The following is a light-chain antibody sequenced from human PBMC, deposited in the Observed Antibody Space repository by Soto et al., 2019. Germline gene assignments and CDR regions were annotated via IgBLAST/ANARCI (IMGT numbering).Light chain of an antibody. J-gene: IGKJ1*01. CDR2: GAS. CDR1: QSVSNNY. Sequence: GLSLSPGTLSLSTGERATLSCRASQSVSNNYLAWYQQKPGQAPRLLIYGASNRATGIPDRFSGSGSGTDFTLTISRLEPEDFAVYYCQQYGSSGTFGQGTKVDIK. V-gene: IGKV3-20*01. CDR3: QQYGSSGT.